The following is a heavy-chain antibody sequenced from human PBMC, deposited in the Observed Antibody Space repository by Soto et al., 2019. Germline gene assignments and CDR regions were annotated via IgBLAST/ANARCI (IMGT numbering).Heavy chain of an antibody. CDR2: ISAYNGNT. D-gene: IGHD7-27*01. CDR3: ARDLTPADY. CDR1: GYTFTSYG. J-gene: IGHJ4*02. V-gene: IGHV1-18*01. Sequence: QVQLVQSGAEVKKPGASVTVSCKASGYTFTSYGISWVRPAPGQGLEWMGWISAYNGNTNYAQKLQGRVTMTTDTSTSTAYRELRSLRSDDTAVEYGARDLTPADYWGQGTLVTVSS.